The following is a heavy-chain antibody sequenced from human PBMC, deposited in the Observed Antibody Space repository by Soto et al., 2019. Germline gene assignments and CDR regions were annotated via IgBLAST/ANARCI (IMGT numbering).Heavy chain of an antibody. Sequence: QVQLVESGGGVVQPGRSLRLSCAASGFTFSTFGMHWVRQAPGKGLEWVAVISYDGNAKYYVDSVKGRFTISRDNSKSTLYLQMNSLRSEDTAVYYCAKGNFVTYPLGDYWGQGTLVTVSS. CDR2: ISYDGNAK. V-gene: IGHV3-30*18. CDR1: GFTFSTFG. D-gene: IGHD4-4*01. J-gene: IGHJ4*02. CDR3: AKGNFVTYPLGDY.